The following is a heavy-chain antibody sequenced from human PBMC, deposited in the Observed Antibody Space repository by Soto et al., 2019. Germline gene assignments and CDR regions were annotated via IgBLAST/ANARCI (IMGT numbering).Heavy chain of an antibody. D-gene: IGHD5-12*01. CDR3: ARDGGCRDGYTVGCNWFDP. CDR2: INGDGSFT. Sequence: GSLRLSCAASAFTFKNHWMHWVRQVPGKGPVWVSRINGDGSFTSYADAVKGRFTISRDNSKNTLYLQMNSLRAEDTAVYYCARDGGCRDGYTVGCNWFDPWGQGTLVTVSS. J-gene: IGHJ5*02. V-gene: IGHV3-74*01. CDR1: AFTFKNHW.